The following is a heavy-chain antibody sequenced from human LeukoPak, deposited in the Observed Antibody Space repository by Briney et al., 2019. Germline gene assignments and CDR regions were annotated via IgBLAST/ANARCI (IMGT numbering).Heavy chain of an antibody. V-gene: IGHV5-51*01. J-gene: IGHJ6*02. CDR2: IYPGDSDT. Sequence: GESLKISCKGSGYSFTSYWIGWVRQMPGKGLEWMGIIYPGDSDTRYSPSFQGQVTISADKSISTAYLQWSSLKASDPAMYYRGRGGGGNSEYYYYYGMDVWGQGTTVTVSS. CDR1: GYSFTSYW. CDR3: GRGGGGNSEYYYYYGMDV. D-gene: IGHD4-23*01.